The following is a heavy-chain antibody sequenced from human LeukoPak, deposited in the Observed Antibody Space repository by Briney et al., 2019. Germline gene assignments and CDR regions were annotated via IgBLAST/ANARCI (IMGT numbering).Heavy chain of an antibody. V-gene: IGHV3-30*02. J-gene: IGHJ4*02. D-gene: IGHD6-6*01. Sequence: GRSLRLSCAASGFTFSSYGMHWVRQAPGKGLEWVAFIRYDGSNKYYTDSVKGRFTISRDNSKSTLYLQMNSLRAEDTAVYYCAKDQYSSSYYFDYWGQGTLVTVFS. CDR1: GFTFSSYG. CDR3: AKDQYSSSYYFDY. CDR2: IRYDGSNK.